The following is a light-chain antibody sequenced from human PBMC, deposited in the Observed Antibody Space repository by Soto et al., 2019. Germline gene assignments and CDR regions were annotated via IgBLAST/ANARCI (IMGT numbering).Light chain of an antibody. CDR3: QQYENYWT. V-gene: IGKV1-5*01. CDR1: PTISSW. J-gene: IGKJ1*01. CDR2: EAS. Sequence: DIQMTHSPSTLSASVGDRVTITFRGSPTISSWLAWYQQKPGKAPKLLNYEASSLESGVPSRFSGSGSGTEFTLTISSLQPEDFATYYCQQYENYWTFGQGTKVDIK.